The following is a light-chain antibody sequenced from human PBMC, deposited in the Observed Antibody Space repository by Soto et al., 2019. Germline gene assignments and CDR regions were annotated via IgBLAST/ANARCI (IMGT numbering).Light chain of an antibody. CDR2: KAS. V-gene: IGKV1-5*03. CDR1: QSISSW. Sequence: DIQMTQSPSTLSASVGDRVTITCRASQSISSWLAWYQQKPGTAPKFLIYKASTLQSGVPSRFSGSGSGTEFTLTISSLQPDDSATYYCQQYNDNWTFGQGTKVEIK. CDR3: QQYNDNWT. J-gene: IGKJ1*01.